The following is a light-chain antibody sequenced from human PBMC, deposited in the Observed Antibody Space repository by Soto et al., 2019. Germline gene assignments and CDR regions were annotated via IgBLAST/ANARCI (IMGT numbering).Light chain of an antibody. V-gene: IGKV1-5*01. CDR3: QQYKNYPYT. Sequence: DIQMTQSPATLSASVGDRVTITCRASQTISGWLAWYQQKPGRAPDLLIYDDSTLEGGVPSRFSGSGSGTEFTLTISSLQPDDFATYYCQQYKNYPYTFGQGTKVDI. CDR2: DDS. CDR1: QTISGW. J-gene: IGKJ2*01.